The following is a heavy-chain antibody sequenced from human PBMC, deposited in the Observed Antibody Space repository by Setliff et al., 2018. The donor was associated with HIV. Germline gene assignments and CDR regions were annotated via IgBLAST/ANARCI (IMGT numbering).Heavy chain of an antibody. CDR1: GGSFSSSSYS. Sequence: SETLSLTCIVSGGSFSSSSYSWGWIRLPPGKGLEWIGSIDYSGRTYYNPSLKSRVTISVDTSKNQFSLKLSSVTAADTAVYYCARHSPNVGVRGDAFDIWGQGTVVTVSS. V-gene: IGHV4-39*01. CDR3: ARHSPNVGVRGDAFDI. CDR2: IDYSGRT. J-gene: IGHJ3*02. D-gene: IGHD2-8*01.